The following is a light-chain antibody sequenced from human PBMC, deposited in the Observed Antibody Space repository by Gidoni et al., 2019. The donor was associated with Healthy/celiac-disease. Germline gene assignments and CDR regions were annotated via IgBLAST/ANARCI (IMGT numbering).Light chain of an antibody. Sequence: DIQMTPSPSSLSASVGDRVTITCRASQGISNYLDWYQQKPGTVPKLLIYAASTLQSGVTSRFSGSGSGTDFTLTISSPQPEDVATYYYQKYNSATLTFGGGTKVEIK. V-gene: IGKV1-27*01. CDR3: QKYNSATLT. CDR1: QGISNY. CDR2: AAS. J-gene: IGKJ4*01.